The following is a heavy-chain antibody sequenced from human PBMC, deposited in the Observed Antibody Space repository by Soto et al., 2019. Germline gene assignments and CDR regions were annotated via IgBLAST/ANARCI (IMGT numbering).Heavy chain of an antibody. CDR1: GFTFSSYA. CDR2: ISGSGGST. J-gene: IGHJ5*02. Sequence: GGSLRLSCAASGFTFSSYAMSWVRQAPGKGLEWVSAISGSGGSTYYADSVKGRFTISRDNSKNTLYLQMNSLRAEDTAVYYCAVDWLFHNLFDPWGQGTLVTVSS. D-gene: IGHD3-9*01. CDR3: AVDWLFHNLFDP. V-gene: IGHV3-23*01.